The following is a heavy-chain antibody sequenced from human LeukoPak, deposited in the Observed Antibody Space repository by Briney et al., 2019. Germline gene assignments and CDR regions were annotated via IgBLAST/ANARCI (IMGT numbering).Heavy chain of an antibody. Sequence: PSEILSLTCTVSGYSISSGYYWGWMRQPPGKGLEWIGSIYHSGSTYYNPSLKSRVTISVDTSKHHSSLKLSSVTAADTAVYYCAREGGMTTVGFGFDYWGQGTLVTVSS. J-gene: IGHJ4*02. V-gene: IGHV4-38-2*02. CDR2: IYHSGST. CDR3: AREGGMTTVGFGFDY. CDR1: GYSISSGYY. D-gene: IGHD4-23*01.